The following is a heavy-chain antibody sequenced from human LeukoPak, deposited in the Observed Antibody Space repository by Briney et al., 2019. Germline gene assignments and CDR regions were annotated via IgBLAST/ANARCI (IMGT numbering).Heavy chain of an antibody. CDR1: GFTFSSYG. J-gene: IGHJ5*02. CDR3: ARDSSPGYCSGGSCLFDP. D-gene: IGHD2-15*01. Sequence: GGSLRLSCAASGFTFSSYGMHWVRQAPGKGLEGVAVIWYDGSNKYYADSVKGRFTISRDNSKNTLYLQMNSLRAEDTAVYYCARDSSPGYCSGGSCLFDPWGQGTLVTVSS. CDR2: IWYDGSNK. V-gene: IGHV3-33*01.